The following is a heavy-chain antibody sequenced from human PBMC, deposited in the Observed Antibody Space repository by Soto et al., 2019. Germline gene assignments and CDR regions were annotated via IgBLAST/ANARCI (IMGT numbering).Heavy chain of an antibody. CDR1: GFTFSSYA. CDR2: ISGSGGST. V-gene: IGHV3-23*01. Sequence: EVQLLESGGGLVQPGGSLRLSCAASGFTFSSYAMSWVRQAPGKGLEWVSAISGSGGSTYYADSVKGRFTISRDNSKNTLYLQMNSLRAEDTAVYYCAKDPRGKLQRRRSPRFDPWGQGTLVTVSS. CDR3: AKDPRGKLQRRRSPRFDP. J-gene: IGHJ5*02. D-gene: IGHD1-1*01.